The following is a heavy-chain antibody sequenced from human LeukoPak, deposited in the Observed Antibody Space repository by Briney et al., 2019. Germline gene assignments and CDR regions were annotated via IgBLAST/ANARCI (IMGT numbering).Heavy chain of an antibody. CDR2: IRSNGGST. J-gene: IGHJ4*02. CDR1: GFTFSSHG. CDR3: ARGAYIAVAVGGGGSDFDY. V-gene: IGHV3-64*01. Sequence: GGSLRLSCAASGFTFSSHGMNWVRQAPGKGLEYVSGIRSNGGSTYYANSVKGRFTISRDNSKNTLFLQMASLRAEDMAVYYCARGAYIAVAVGGGGSDFDYWGQGTLVTVSS. D-gene: IGHD6-19*01.